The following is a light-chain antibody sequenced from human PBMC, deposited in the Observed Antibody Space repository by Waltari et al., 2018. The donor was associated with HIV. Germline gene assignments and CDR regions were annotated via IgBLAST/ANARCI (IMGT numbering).Light chain of an antibody. CDR2: DIN. J-gene: IGLJ2*01. Sequence: QSVTISCTGTSRDVGGYNYVSWYQLRPGTAPKLIIYDINKRPSGVPDRFSGSGSGSTASLTISGLQADDEADYYCCSYAGSFTLIFGGGTRLTVL. CDR3: CSYAGSFTLI. V-gene: IGLV2-11*01. CDR1: SRDVGGYNY.